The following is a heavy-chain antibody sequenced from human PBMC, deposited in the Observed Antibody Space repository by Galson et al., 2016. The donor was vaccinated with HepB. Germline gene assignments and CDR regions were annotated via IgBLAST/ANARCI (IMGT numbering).Heavy chain of an antibody. D-gene: IGHD3-16*01. CDR3: ARENGAYKYYGMGV. CDR1: GGSISSDNW. J-gene: IGHJ6*02. CDR2: INHSGST. Sequence: SETLSLTCAVSGGSISSDNWWSWVRQPPGKGLEWVGEINHSGSTNYNPSLESRVTISVDTSKNQFSLNLSSVTAADMALYYCARENGAYKYYGMGVWGQGTTVTVSS. V-gene: IGHV4-4*02.